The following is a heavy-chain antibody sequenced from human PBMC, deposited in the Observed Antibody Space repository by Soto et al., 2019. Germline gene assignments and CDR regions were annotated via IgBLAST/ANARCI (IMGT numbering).Heavy chain of an antibody. D-gene: IGHD6-19*01. Sequence: PSETLSLTCAVPGGSIESGAFSLSWIRQPPGKGLEWIGYVTHSGTAYSIPSLNGRLTLSVDSSQTQFSLKLTSVTAADSAFYYCARIHWAQSSLDYWGRGSLVTVSS. V-gene: IGHV4-30-2*01. CDR3: ARIHWAQSSLDY. J-gene: IGHJ4*02. CDR1: GGSIESGAFS. CDR2: VTHSGTA.